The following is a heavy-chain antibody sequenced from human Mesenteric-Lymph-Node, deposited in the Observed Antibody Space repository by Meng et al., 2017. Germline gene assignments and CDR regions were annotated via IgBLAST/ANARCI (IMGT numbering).Heavy chain of an antibody. CDR1: GFTFSSYS. Sequence: EVQLVESGGGLVKPGGSLRRSCAASGFTFSSYSMNWVRQAPGKGLEWVSSISSSSSYIYYADSVKGRSTISRDNAKNSLYLQMNSLRAEDTAVYYCARNVRLRDGYNSDYWGQGTLVTVSS. CDR3: ARNVRLRDGYNSDY. V-gene: IGHV3-21*01. J-gene: IGHJ4*02. CDR2: ISSSSSYI. D-gene: IGHD5-24*01.